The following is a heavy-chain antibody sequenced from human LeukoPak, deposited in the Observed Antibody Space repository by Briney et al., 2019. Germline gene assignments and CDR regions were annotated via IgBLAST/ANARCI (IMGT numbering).Heavy chain of an antibody. CDR3: AKPPSSYYDFWSGYFIDY. D-gene: IGHD3-3*01. J-gene: IGHJ4*02. Sequence: GGSLRLSCAASGFTFSSYAMSRVRQAPGKGLEWVSAISGSGGSTYYADSVKGRFTISRDNSKNTLYLQMNSLRAEDTAVYYCAKPPSSYYDFWSGYFIDYWGQGTLVTVS. V-gene: IGHV3-23*01. CDR2: ISGSGGST. CDR1: GFTFSSYA.